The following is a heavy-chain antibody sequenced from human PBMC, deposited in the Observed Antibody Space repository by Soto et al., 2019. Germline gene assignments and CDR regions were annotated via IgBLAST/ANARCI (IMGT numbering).Heavy chain of an antibody. D-gene: IGHD1-1*01. V-gene: IGHV4-31*03. J-gene: IGHJ2*01. Sequence: QVQLQESGPGLVKPSQNLSLTCTVSGGSISSGGYYWSWIRQHPGKGLEWIGYIYYSGSTYYNPSLKSRVTISVDTSTNQFSLKLSSVTAADTAVYYCARDMSGTENRYFDLWGRGTLVTVSS. CDR1: GGSISSGGYY. CDR2: IYYSGST. CDR3: ARDMSGTENRYFDL.